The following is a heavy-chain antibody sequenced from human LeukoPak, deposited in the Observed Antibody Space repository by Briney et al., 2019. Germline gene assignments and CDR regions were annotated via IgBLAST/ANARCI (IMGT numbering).Heavy chain of an antibody. CDR3: ASGITFGGVIVTGWFDP. Sequence: ASVKVSCKASGYTFTGYYMHWVRQAPGQGLEWMGWINPNSGGTNYAQKFQGRVTMTRDTSISTAYMELCRLRSDDTAVYYCASGITFGGVIVTGWFDPWGQGTLVTVSS. V-gene: IGHV1-2*02. J-gene: IGHJ5*02. CDR2: INPNSGGT. D-gene: IGHD3-16*02. CDR1: GYTFTGYY.